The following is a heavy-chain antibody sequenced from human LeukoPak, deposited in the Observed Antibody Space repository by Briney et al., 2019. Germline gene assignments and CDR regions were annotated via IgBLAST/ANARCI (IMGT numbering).Heavy chain of an antibody. CDR3: ARDVHTIFGVAILHTYYYYGMDV. J-gene: IGHJ6*02. CDR1: GYTFTSYG. CDR2: ISAYNGNT. D-gene: IGHD3-3*01. Sequence: WASVKVSCKASGYTFTSYGISWVRQAPGQGLEWMGWISAYNGNTNYAQKLQGRVTMTTDTSTSTAYMELRSLRSGDTAVYYCARDVHTIFGVAILHTYYYYGMDVWGQGTTVTVSS. V-gene: IGHV1-18*01.